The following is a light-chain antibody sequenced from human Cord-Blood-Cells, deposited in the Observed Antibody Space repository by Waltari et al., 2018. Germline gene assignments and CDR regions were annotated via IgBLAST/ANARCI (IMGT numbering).Light chain of an antibody. V-gene: IGLV2-14*01. CDR2: EDS. CDR1: SSDVGGYNY. Sequence: QSALTQPASVSGSPGQSITISCPGTSSDVGGYNYVPWYQQHPGKAPKLMIYEDSNRPSGVSNRFSGSKSGNTASQTISGLQAEDEADYYCSSYTSSSTLVFGTGTKVTVL. J-gene: IGLJ1*01. CDR3: SSYTSSSTLV.